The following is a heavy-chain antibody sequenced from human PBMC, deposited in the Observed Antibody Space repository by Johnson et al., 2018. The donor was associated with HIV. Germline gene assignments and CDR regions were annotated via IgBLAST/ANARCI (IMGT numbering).Heavy chain of an antibody. Sequence: QMLLVESGGGVVQPGRSLRLSCAASGFTFSSYGMHWVRQAPGKGLEWLAVISYDGSNKYYADSVKGRFTISRDNSKNTLYLQMNSLRAEDTAVYYCARDRGIAARPFRYAFDIWGQGTMVTVSS. J-gene: IGHJ3*02. V-gene: IGHV3-30*03. CDR1: GFTFSSYG. CDR3: ARDRGIAARPFRYAFDI. CDR2: ISYDGSNK. D-gene: IGHD6-6*01.